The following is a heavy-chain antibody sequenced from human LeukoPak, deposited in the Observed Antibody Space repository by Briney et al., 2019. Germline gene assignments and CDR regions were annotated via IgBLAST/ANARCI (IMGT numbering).Heavy chain of an antibody. CDR3: ARDWDNWGSGNWFDP. CDR1: GYTFTGYY. CDR2: INPNSGGT. J-gene: IGHJ5*02. V-gene: IGHV1-2*02. D-gene: IGHD1-1*01. Sequence: GASVKVSCMASGYTFTGYYMHWVRQAPGQGLEWMGWINPNSGGTNYAQKFQGRVTMTTDTSTSTAYMELRSLRSDDTAVYYCARDWDNWGSGNWFDPWGQGTLVTVSS.